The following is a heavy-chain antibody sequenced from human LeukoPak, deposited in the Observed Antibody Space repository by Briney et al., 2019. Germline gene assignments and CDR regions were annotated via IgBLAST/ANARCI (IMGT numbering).Heavy chain of an antibody. CDR3: ARRGDGYNLFQH. D-gene: IGHD5-24*01. J-gene: IGHJ1*01. V-gene: IGHV4-39*01. Sequence: SETLSLTCTVSGGSISSSSYYWGWIRQPPGQGLEWIGSIYYSGSTYYNPSLKSRVTISVDTSKNQFSLKLSSATAADTAVYYCARRGDGYNLFQHWGQGTLVTVSS. CDR1: GGSISSSSYY. CDR2: IYYSGST.